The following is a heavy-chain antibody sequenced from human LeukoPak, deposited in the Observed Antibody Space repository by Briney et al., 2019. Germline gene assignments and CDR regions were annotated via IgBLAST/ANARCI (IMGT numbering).Heavy chain of an antibody. D-gene: IGHD5-24*01. CDR1: GYTFTNYG. V-gene: IGHV1-18*01. CDR2: ISAYNGNT. Sequence: ASVKVSCKASGYTFTNYGVSWVRQAPGQGLEWMGWISAYNGNTNYAQKFQGRVTMTTDTSTSTAYMALRSLRSDDTAVYYCARGGRTGYNMDLLDHWGQGTLVTVSS. J-gene: IGHJ4*02. CDR3: ARGGRTGYNMDLLDH.